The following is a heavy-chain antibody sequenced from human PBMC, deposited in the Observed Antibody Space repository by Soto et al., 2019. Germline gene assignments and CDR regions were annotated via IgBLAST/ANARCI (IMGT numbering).Heavy chain of an antibody. CDR3: ARGGDSYGDDY. CDR1: GYTFTSFG. D-gene: IGHD5-18*01. V-gene: IGHV1-18*01. CDR2: ISAYNGDT. J-gene: IGHJ4*02. Sequence: AAVKVSCKASGYTFTSFGITWVRQAPGHGLEWMGWISAYNGDTKYAQKVQGRVTMTTDTATNTAHMGLRSLRPDDTAVYYCARGGDSYGDDYWGQGTLVTVSS.